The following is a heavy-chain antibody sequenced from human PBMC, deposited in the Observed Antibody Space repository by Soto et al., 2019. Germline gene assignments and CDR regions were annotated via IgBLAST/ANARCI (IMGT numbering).Heavy chain of an antibody. V-gene: IGHV4-39*01. CDR3: VKAAPKYSDSYYYMDV. CDR2: IYYSGST. D-gene: IGHD6-6*01. Sequence: SETLSLTCTVSGGSISSSSYYWGWIRQPPGKGLEWIGSIYYSGSTYYNPSLKSRVTISVDTSKNQFSLKLSSVTAADMAVYYCVKAAPKYSDSYYYMDVWGKGTSVTVSS. CDR1: GGSISSSSYY. J-gene: IGHJ6*03.